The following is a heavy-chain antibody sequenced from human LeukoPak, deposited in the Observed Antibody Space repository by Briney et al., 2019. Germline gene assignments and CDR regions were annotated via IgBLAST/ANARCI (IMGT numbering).Heavy chain of an antibody. Sequence: AGGSLRLSCAASGFTFDNYAMHWVRQAPGKGLEWVGAVSSDGSKKYYGNSMKGRYTISRDNSKNTLFLQLSSLRPEDTAVYYRATTEESGTIAARLDYWGQGTLVTVSS. CDR3: ATTEESGTIAARLDY. CDR2: VSSDGSKK. D-gene: IGHD6-6*01. V-gene: IGHV3-30*03. J-gene: IGHJ4*02. CDR1: GFTFDNYA.